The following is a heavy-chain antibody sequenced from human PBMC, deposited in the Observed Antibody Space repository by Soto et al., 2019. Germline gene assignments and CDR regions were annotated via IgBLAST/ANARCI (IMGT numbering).Heavy chain of an antibody. Sequence: QVQLQQWGAGLLKPSETLSLTCAVYGGSFSGYYWTWIRQTPGTGLEWIGEINHSGSTNYNPSLKSRVTISVDTSKNQFSPKLTSVTAADTAVYYCARDKLTGRFDYWGQGTGVTVS. V-gene: IGHV4-34*01. CDR1: GGSFSGYY. CDR3: ARDKLTGRFDY. D-gene: IGHD2-8*02. J-gene: IGHJ4*02. CDR2: INHSGST.